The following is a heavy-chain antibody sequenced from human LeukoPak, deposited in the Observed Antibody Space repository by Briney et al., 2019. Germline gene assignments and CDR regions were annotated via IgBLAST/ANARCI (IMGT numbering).Heavy chain of an antibody. J-gene: IGHJ3*02. D-gene: IGHD5-18*01. CDR2: INSDGSST. CDR1: GFTFGRYW. V-gene: IGHV3-74*01. CDR3: ARVGYSYGHDAFDI. Sequence: GRSLRLSCAASGFTFGRYWMHWVRQAPGKGLVWVSRINSDGSSTSYADSVKGRFTISRDNAKNTLYLQTNSLRAEDTAVYYCARVGYSYGHDAFDIWGQGTMVTVSS.